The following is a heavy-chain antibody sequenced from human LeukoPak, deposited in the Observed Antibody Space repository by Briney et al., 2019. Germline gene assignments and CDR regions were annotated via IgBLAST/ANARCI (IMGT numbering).Heavy chain of an antibody. CDR1: GFTFSSYS. CDR3: ARGRQQLVLRYGMDV. J-gene: IGHJ6*02. Sequence: GGSLRLSCAASGFTFSSYSMNWVRQAPGKGLEWVSSISSSSSYIYYADSVKGRFTISRDNAKNSLYLQMNSLRAKDTAVYYCARGRQQLVLRYGMDVWGQGTTVTVSS. D-gene: IGHD6-13*01. V-gene: IGHV3-21*01. CDR2: ISSSSSYI.